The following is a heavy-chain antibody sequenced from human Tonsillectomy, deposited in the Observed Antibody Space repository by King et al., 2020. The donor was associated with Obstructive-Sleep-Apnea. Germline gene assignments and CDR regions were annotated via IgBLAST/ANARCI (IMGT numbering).Heavy chain of an antibody. CDR1: GFSFSNAW. Sequence: VQLVESGGGLVQPGGSLRLSCAGSGFSFSNAWMSWVRQAPGKGLEWVGRIKRKVEDETTDYAAPVKGRFTISRDDSQNTLYLQLNSLKTEDTAVYYCATVVEVVVAASPGDYWGQGTLVTVSS. J-gene: IGHJ4*02. CDR2: IKRKVEDETT. D-gene: IGHD2-15*01. CDR3: ATVVEVVVAASPGDY. V-gene: IGHV3-15*01.